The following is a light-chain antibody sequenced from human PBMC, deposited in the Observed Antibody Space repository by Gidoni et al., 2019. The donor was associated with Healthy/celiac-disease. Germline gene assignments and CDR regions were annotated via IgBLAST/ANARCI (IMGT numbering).Light chain of an antibody. CDR3: QQYNSYLTWT. CDR2: KAS. Sequence: DIQMTQSPSTPSASVGDRVTITCRASQSILSWLAWYQPKPGKAPKLLIYKASSLESGVPSRVSGSGSGTEFTLTISSLEPDDFATYYCQQYNSYLTWTFGQGTKVEIK. CDR1: QSILSW. V-gene: IGKV1-5*03. J-gene: IGKJ1*01.